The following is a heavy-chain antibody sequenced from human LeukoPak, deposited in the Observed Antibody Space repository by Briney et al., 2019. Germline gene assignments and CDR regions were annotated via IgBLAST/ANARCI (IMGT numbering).Heavy chain of an antibody. CDR2: MYYTGST. D-gene: IGHD3-22*01. CDR3: ARRDGSGYYGYYFDH. V-gene: IGHV4-59*01. J-gene: IGHJ4*02. CDR1: GGSITSYY. Sequence: SETLSLTCTVSGGSITSYYWSWIRQPPGKGLEWVGYMYYTGSTNYNPSLKSRVTISEDTSKNQFSLRLSSVTAADTAVYYCARRDGSGYYGYYFDHWGQGALVTVSS.